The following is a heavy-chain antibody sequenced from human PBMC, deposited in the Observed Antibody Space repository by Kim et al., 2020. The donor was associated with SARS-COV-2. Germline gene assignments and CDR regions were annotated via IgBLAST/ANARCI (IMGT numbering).Heavy chain of an antibody. Sequence: GGSLRLSCAASGFTLSDYWMSWARQAPGKGLEWVANIKPDGSDKNYVDSVKGRFTISRDNAKNSLYLQMTSLRVEDTAVYYCARGGIADYWGQGTLVTVS. CDR1: GFTLSDYW. D-gene: IGHD2-21*01. V-gene: IGHV3-7*01. CDR3: ARGGIADY. J-gene: IGHJ4*02. CDR2: IKPDGSDK.